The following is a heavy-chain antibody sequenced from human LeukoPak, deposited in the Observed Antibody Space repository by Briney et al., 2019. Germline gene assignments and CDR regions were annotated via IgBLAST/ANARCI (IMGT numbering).Heavy chain of an antibody. D-gene: IGHD1-26*01. CDR2: IIPILGIA. J-gene: IGHJ4*02. CDR3: ARSHRGGSYYNDDY. Sequence: GASVKVSCKASGGTFSSYAISWVRQAPGQGLEWMGRIIPILGIANYAQKFQGRVTITADKSTSTAYMELSSLRSEDTAVYYCARSHRGGSYYNDDYWGQGTLVTVSS. V-gene: IGHV1-69*04. CDR1: GGTFSSYA.